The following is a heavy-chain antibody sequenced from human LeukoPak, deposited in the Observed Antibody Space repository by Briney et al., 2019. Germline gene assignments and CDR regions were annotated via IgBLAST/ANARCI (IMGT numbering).Heavy chain of an antibody. V-gene: IGHV1-2*02. D-gene: IGHD3-16*02. CDR3: ARVSYDYVWGSYRYTRAFDI. J-gene: IGHJ3*02. Sequence: SVKLSCKASGHTFTGYYMQWVTQAPGQGLEWMRWLTPNSGGTNYAQKFQGRVNMSRDTSISTAYMELSRLRSDDTAVYYCARVSYDYVWGSYRYTRAFDIWGQGTMVTVSS. CDR2: LTPNSGGT. CDR1: GHTFTGYY.